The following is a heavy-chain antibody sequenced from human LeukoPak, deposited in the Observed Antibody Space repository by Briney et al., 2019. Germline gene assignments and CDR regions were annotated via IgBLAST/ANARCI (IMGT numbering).Heavy chain of an antibody. Sequence: GGSLRFSCAASGFTFSSYEMNWVRQAPGKGPEGVSYISSSGSTIYYADSVKGRFTIYRDNAKKSLYMQMNSLRAEDTAVYYCARDVTYGSGSYFEKNWFDPWGQGTLVTVSS. CDR2: ISSSGSTI. J-gene: IGHJ5*02. CDR3: ARDVTYGSGSYFEKNWFDP. CDR1: GFTFSSYE. V-gene: IGHV3-48*03. D-gene: IGHD3-10*01.